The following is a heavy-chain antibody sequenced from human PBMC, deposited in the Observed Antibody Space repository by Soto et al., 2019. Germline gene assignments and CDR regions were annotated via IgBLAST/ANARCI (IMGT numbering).Heavy chain of an antibody. CDR2: MNPNSGNT. D-gene: IGHD6-19*01. Sequence: QVQRVQSGAEVKKPGASVKVSYKASGYTFTSYDINWVRQATGQGLEWMGWMNPNSGNTGYAQKCQGRVTMTRNTSISTAYMELSSLRSEDTAVYYCARERGASSPFDYGGQGTLVTVSS. J-gene: IGHJ4*02. V-gene: IGHV1-8*01. CDR3: ARERGASSPFDY. CDR1: GYTFTSYD.